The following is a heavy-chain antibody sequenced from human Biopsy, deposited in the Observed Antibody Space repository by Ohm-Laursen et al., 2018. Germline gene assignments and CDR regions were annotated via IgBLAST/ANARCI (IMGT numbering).Heavy chain of an antibody. Sequence: SVKVSCKASGGTFSNYAISRVRQAPGQGLEWLGGIIPVSDTANYAQKFQGRVTITADKPTSTAYMELSSLRSEDTALYYCASSSYCGRTTCYQNYGMDVWGQGTTVTVSS. CDR3: ASSSYCGRTTCYQNYGMDV. CDR2: IIPVSDTA. J-gene: IGHJ6*01. D-gene: IGHD2-2*01. V-gene: IGHV1-69*06. CDR1: GGTFSNYA.